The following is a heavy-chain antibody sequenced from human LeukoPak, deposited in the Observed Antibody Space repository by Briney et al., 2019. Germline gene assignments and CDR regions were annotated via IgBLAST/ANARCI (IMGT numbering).Heavy chain of an antibody. J-gene: IGHJ6*02. D-gene: IGHD5-24*01. V-gene: IGHV3-33*01. Sequence: GGSLRLSCAASGFTFSSYGMHWVRQAPGKGLEWVAVIWYDGSNKYYADSVKGRFTISRDNSKNTLYLQMNSLRAEDTAVYYCARDIRDGYNYPYYYYYGMDVWGQGTTVTVSS. CDR3: ARDIRDGYNYPYYYYYGMDV. CDR1: GFTFSSYG. CDR2: IWYDGSNK.